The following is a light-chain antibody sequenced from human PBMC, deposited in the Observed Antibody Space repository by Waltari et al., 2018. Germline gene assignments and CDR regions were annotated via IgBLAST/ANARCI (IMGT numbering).Light chain of an antibody. CDR2: RSN. CDR1: SSNIGSNY. Sequence: QSVLTQPPSASGTPGQRVTISCSGSSSNIGSNYVYWYQQLPGTAPKLLISRSNQRPSGVRDRFSGSESGTSAALAISGLRSEDEADYYCAAWDDNLSGGVFGGGTKLTVL. V-gene: IGLV1-47*01. J-gene: IGLJ3*02. CDR3: AAWDDNLSGGV.